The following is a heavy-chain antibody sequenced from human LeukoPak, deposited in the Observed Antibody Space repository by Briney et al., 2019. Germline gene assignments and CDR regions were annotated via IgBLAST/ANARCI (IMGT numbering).Heavy chain of an antibody. CDR2: ISAYNGNT. Sequence: SVKVSCKASGYTFTSYAMNWVRQAPGQGLEWMGWISAYNGNTNYAQKLQGRVTMTTDTSTSTAYMELRSLRSDDTAVYYCATVRFGDVVDRGKAGWFDPWGQGTLVTVSS. V-gene: IGHV1-18*01. D-gene: IGHD2-2*01. J-gene: IGHJ5*02. CDR1: GYTFTSYA. CDR3: ATVRFGDVVDRGKAGWFDP.